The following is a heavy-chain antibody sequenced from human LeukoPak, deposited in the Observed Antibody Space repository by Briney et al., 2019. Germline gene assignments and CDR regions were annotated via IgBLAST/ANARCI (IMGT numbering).Heavy chain of an antibody. Sequence: SGGPLRLSCAASGFTFSHYAMHWVRQAPGKGLEYVSAISSNGGSTYYANSVKGRLTISRDNSKNTLYLQMGSLRAEDMGVYYCARDSITVSVGAFDIWGQGTMVIVSS. J-gene: IGHJ3*02. CDR3: ARDSITVSVGAFDI. CDR1: GFTFSHYA. D-gene: IGHD2-2*01. V-gene: IGHV3-64*01. CDR2: ISSNGGST.